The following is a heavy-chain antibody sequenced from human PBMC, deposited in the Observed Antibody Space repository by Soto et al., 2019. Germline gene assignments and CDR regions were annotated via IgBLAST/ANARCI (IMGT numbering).Heavy chain of an antibody. J-gene: IGHJ6*02. Sequence: ASVKVSCKASGYTFTGYYMHWVRQAPGQGLEWMGWINPNSGGTNYAQKFQGWVTMTRDTSISTAYMELSRLRSDDTAVYYCARDYYYGSGETSYYYYYGMDVWGQGTTVTV. CDR3: ARDYYYGSGETSYYYYYGMDV. CDR2: INPNSGGT. D-gene: IGHD3-10*01. CDR1: GYTFTGYY. V-gene: IGHV1-2*04.